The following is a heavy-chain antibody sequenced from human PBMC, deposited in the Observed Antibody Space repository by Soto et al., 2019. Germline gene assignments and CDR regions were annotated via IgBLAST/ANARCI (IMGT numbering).Heavy chain of an antibody. Sequence: PVGSRRLSCAASGFTFSSYWMHWVRQAPGKGLVWVSRINSDGSSTSYADSVKGRFTISRDNAKNTLYLQMNSLRAEDTAVYYCARVRAAAEFDPRGQGTLVTVSS. V-gene: IGHV3-74*01. CDR1: GFTFSSYW. J-gene: IGHJ5*02. CDR3: ARVRAAAEFDP. CDR2: INSDGSST. D-gene: IGHD6-13*01.